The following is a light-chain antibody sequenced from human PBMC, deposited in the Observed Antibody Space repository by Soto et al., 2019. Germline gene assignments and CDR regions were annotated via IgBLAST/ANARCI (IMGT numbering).Light chain of an antibody. Sequence: QSALTQPASVSGSPGQSITISCTGTSSDVGGYNYLSWYQQHPGEAPRVMIYEVSNRPSGVSNRFSGSKSGNTASLTISGLQAEHEADYFCSSYTTSGTPVFGGGTKLTVL. V-gene: IGLV2-14*01. CDR1: SSDVGGYNY. CDR3: SSYTTSGTPV. J-gene: IGLJ3*02. CDR2: EVS.